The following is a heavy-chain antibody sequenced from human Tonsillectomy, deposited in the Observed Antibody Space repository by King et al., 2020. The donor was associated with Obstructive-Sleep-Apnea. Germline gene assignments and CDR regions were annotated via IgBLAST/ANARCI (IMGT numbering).Heavy chain of an antibody. D-gene: IGHD3-10*01. CDR3: SRVGSGSWYFDL. CDR1: GFAFSTYS. CDR2: IRRDSSII. V-gene: IGHV3-48*04. J-gene: IGHJ2*01. Sequence: VQLVESGGGLVRPGGSLRLSCAASGFAFSTYSMNWVRQAPGKGLEWVSYIRRDSSIIYYADSVQGRFTISRDNSKNSLYLQMNSLRAGDTAVYYCSRVGSGSWYFDLWGRGTLVTVSS.